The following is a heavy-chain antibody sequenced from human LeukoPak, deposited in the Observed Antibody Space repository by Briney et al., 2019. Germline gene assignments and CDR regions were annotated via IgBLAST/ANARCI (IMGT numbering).Heavy chain of an antibody. Sequence: PGGSLRLSCAASGFTFSSYGMHWVRQAPGKGLEWVAFIRYDGSNKYYADSVKGRFTISRDNSKNTLYLQMNSLRAEDTAVYYCATTAPRTNYYYYYMDVWGKGTTVTISS. CDR3: ATTAPRTNYYYYYMDV. J-gene: IGHJ6*03. CDR1: GFTFSSYG. CDR2: IRYDGSNK. V-gene: IGHV3-30*02. D-gene: IGHD5-18*01.